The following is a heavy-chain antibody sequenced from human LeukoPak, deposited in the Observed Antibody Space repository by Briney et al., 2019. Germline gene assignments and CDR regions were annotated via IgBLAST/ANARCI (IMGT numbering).Heavy chain of an antibody. Sequence: GGSLRLSCAASGFTFGTYGMHWVRQAPGKGLKWVAVISYDGSNKYYADSVKGRFTISRDNFKNTLYLQMNSLRAEDTAVYYCAKDRLAYCGGDCFSWVDSWGQGALVTVSS. J-gene: IGHJ4*02. V-gene: IGHV3-30*18. CDR2: ISYDGSNK. CDR1: GFTFGTYG. D-gene: IGHD2-21*02. CDR3: AKDRLAYCGGDCFSWVDS.